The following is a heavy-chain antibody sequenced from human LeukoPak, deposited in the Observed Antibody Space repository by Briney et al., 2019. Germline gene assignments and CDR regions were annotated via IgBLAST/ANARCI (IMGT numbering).Heavy chain of an antibody. V-gene: IGHV4-4*07. CDR1: GGSISSYY. CDR2: IYISGST. D-gene: IGHD3-10*01. Sequence: SETLSLTCTVSGGSISSYYWSWIRQPAGKGLEWIGRIYISGSTNYNPSLNSRVTISVDTSKKQFSLKLTSVIAADTAVYYCARVAKHFRGGLSFYFMDVWGIGTTVTISS. CDR3: ARVAKHFRGGLSFYFMDV. J-gene: IGHJ6*03.